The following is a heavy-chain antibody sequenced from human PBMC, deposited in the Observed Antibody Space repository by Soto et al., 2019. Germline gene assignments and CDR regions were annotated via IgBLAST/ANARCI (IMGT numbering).Heavy chain of an antibody. CDR1: GGSITVYY. V-gene: IGHV4-4*07. CDR2: IYTSGTT. J-gene: IGHJ4*01. CDR3: ARAAYYYVPFDY. D-gene: IGHD3-10*02. Sequence: LETLSLTCTVSGGSITVYYLNWIRQPAGKGVEWIGHIYTSGTTNYNPSFKSRVTMSLDTSQNQFSLRLTSVTAADTAVYYCARAAYYYVPFDYWGDGTLVTVSS.